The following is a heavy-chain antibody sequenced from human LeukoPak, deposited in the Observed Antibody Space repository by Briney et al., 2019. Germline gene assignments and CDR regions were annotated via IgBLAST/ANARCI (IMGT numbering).Heavy chain of an antibody. V-gene: IGHV3-48*03. CDR3: ARDSLYGYGST. D-gene: IGHD2-2*01. J-gene: IGHJ4*02. CDR1: GFTFSSYE. CDR2: ISSSGSTI. Sequence: PGGSLRLSCAASGFTFSSYEMNWVRQAPGKGLEWVSYISSSGSTIYYADSVKGRFTISRDNGKNSLYLQMNSLRAEDTAVYYCARDSLYGYGSTWGQGTLVTVSS.